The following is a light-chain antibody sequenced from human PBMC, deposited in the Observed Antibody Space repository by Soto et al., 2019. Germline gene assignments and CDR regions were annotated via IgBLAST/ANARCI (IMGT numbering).Light chain of an antibody. J-gene: IGKJ5*01. CDR3: QQYDNLPIT. Sequence: DVQMTQSPSALSASVGDRLTSTCQASQDISNYLNWYQQKPGKAPKXXIYDASNLETGVPSRFSGSGYGTDFNFTISSLQPEDIATYYCQQYDNLPITFGQGTRLEIK. CDR2: DAS. V-gene: IGKV1-33*01. CDR1: QDISNY.